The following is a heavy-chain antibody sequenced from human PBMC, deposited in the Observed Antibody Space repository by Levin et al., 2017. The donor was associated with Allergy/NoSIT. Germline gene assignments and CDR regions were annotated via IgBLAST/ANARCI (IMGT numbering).Heavy chain of an antibody. V-gene: IGHV1-2*02. J-gene: IGHJ4*02. CDR3: AKALGQLVPHS. Sequence: ASVKVSCQVSGYNFIDNWIYWVRQAPGQGLDWLAWMNPKSGSARYLQTLEGRITVTSDTSINTVYMELARLTSDDTATYYCAKALGQLVPHSWGQGTRVSVSS. D-gene: IGHD3/OR15-3a*01. CDR2: MNPKSGSA. CDR1: GYNFIDNW.